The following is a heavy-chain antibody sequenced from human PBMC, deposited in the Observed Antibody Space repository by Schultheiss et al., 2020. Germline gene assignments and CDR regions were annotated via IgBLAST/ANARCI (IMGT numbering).Heavy chain of an antibody. J-gene: IGHJ5*02. CDR3: ARGRGKLDP. CDR1: GFTFSSYE. V-gene: IGHV3-64*04. CDR2: ISTIGGRT. D-gene: IGHD3-10*01. Sequence: GGSLRLSCAASGFTFSSYEMNWVRQAPGKGLEYVSTISTIGGRTYYADSVKGRFTISRDNSKNTLYLQMNSLRAEDTAVYYCARGRGKLDPWGQGTLVTVSS.